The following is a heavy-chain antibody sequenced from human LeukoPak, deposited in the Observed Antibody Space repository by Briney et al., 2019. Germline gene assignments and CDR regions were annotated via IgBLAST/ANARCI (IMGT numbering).Heavy chain of an antibody. D-gene: IGHD6-19*01. Sequence: SETLSLTCTVSGGSISSGTYYWSCIRQPAGKGLEWIGRIYTSGSTNYNPSLKSRVTISLDPSKNQFSLKLSSVTAADTAVYYCARDGSGWLNWFDPWGQGTLVTVSS. CDR1: GGSISSGTYY. CDR2: IYTSGST. CDR3: ARDGSGWLNWFDP. J-gene: IGHJ5*02. V-gene: IGHV4-61*02.